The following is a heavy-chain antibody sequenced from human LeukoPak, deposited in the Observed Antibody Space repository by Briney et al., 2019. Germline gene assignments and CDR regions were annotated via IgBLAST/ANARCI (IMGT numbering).Heavy chain of an antibody. Sequence: GGSLRLSCAASGFTFSRSWMSWVRQAPGKGLEWVANIKQDGSEEYYVDSVKGRFTISRDNAKNSLYLQMNSLRAEDTAVYYCARRSGWRDCFDPWGQGTLVTVSS. V-gene: IGHV3-7*01. CDR3: ARRSGWRDCFDP. D-gene: IGHD6-19*01. CDR1: GFTFSRSW. CDR2: IKQDGSEE. J-gene: IGHJ5*02.